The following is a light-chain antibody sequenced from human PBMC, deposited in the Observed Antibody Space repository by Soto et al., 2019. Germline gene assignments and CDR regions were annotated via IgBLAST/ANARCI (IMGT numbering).Light chain of an antibody. Sequence: DIVLTQSPGTLSLSPGERATLSCRASQSVSNNYLGWHQQKPGQAPRLLIYDASSRATGIPHRFSGSGSGTDFTLTISRLEPEDFAVDYCQQYGSSPLTFGGGTKVEIK. CDR2: DAS. V-gene: IGKV3-20*01. J-gene: IGKJ4*01. CDR1: QSVSNNY. CDR3: QQYGSSPLT.